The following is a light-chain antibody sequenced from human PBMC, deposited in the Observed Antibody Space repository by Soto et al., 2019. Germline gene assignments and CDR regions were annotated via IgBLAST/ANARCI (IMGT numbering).Light chain of an antibody. CDR1: QSVSSSY. Sequence: EIVLTQSPGTLSLSPGERATLSCRASQSVSSSYLAWYQQKPGQAPRLLIYGASSRATGIPDRFSGSGSGTDFTFTISRLEPEDFAVYYWQQYGSSPKTFGQGTKVEIK. CDR2: GAS. CDR3: QQYGSSPKT. V-gene: IGKV3-20*01. J-gene: IGKJ1*01.